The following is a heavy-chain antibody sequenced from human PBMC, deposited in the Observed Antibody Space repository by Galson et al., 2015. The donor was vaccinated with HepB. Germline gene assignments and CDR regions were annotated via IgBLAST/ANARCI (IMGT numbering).Heavy chain of an antibody. D-gene: IGHD2-2*01. V-gene: IGHV1-18*01. Sequence: SVKVSCKASGYTFTSYGISWVRQAPGQGLEWMGWISAYNGNTNYAQKLQGRVTMTTDTSTSTAYMELRSLRSDDTAVYYCARDLTVGHCSSTSCPWYFDYWGQGTLVTVSS. CDR2: ISAYNGNT. CDR1: GYTFTSYG. CDR3: ARDLTVGHCSSTSCPWYFDY. J-gene: IGHJ4*02.